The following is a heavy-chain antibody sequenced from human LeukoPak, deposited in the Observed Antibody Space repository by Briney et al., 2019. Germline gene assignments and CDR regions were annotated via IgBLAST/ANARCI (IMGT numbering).Heavy chain of an antibody. Sequence: GGSLRLSCAASVFPFSSYAMSWVRQAPGKGLEWVSAISGSGGSTYYADSVKGRFTISRDNSKNTLYLQMNSLRAEDTAVYYCAKVPLYDSKVNWFDPWGQGTLVTVSS. J-gene: IGHJ5*02. CDR3: AKVPLYDSKVNWFDP. CDR1: VFPFSSYA. CDR2: ISGSGGST. D-gene: IGHD3-22*01. V-gene: IGHV3-23*01.